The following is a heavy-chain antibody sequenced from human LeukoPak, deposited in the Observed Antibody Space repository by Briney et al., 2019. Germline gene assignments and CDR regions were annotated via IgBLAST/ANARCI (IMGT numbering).Heavy chain of an antibody. CDR1: GFTFSSYS. Sequence: GGSLRLSCAASGFTFSSYSMNWVRQAPGKGLEWVSSICSSSSYIYYADSVKGRFTISRDNAKNSLYLQMNSLRAEDTAVYYCARESTTVRGVRNVDYWGQGTLVTVSS. D-gene: IGHD3-10*01. J-gene: IGHJ4*02. CDR3: ARESTTVRGVRNVDY. V-gene: IGHV3-21*01. CDR2: ICSSSSYI.